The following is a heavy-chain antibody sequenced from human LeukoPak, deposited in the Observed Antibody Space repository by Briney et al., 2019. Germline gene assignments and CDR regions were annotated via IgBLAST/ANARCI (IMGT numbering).Heavy chain of an antibody. CDR2: INPNSGGT. CDR1: GYTFTGYY. Sequence: APVRLCCSPSGYTFTGYYMHWVRRAPGHGREWMGWINPNSGGTNYAQKFQGWVTMTRDTSISTAYMELSRLRSDDTAVYYCARLIKGYCSGGSCYYLDYWGQGTLVTVSS. CDR3: ARLIKGYCSGGSCYYLDY. V-gene: IGHV1-2*04. J-gene: IGHJ4*02. D-gene: IGHD2-15*01.